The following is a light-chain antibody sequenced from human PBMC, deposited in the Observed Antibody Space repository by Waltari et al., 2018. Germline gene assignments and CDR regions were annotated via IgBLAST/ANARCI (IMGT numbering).Light chain of an antibody. CDR2: RNE. V-gene: IGLV1-44*01. CDR1: SSNIGSNV. CDR3: AAWDDSLNGRWE. J-gene: IGLJ3*02. Sequence: QSVLTQPPSASGTPGQRVTISCSGSSSNIGSNVVNWYQRVPGTTPKLLIYRNEQRPPGVPDRFSGSKSGTSASLAISGLRPEDEAEYYCAAWDDSLNGRWEFGGGTKVTVL.